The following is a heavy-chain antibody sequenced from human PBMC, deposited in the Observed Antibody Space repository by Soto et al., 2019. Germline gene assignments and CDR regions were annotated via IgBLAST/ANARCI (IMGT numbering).Heavy chain of an antibody. D-gene: IGHD6-19*01. Sequence: HPGGSLRLSCAASGFTFSSYGMHWVRQAPGKGLEWVAVISYDGSNKYYADSVKGRFTISRDNSKNTLYLQMNSLRAEDTAVYYCAKEHWPSSGWYFGYWGQGPLVTVSS. CDR1: GFTFSSYG. CDR3: AKEHWPSSGWYFGY. CDR2: ISYDGSNK. J-gene: IGHJ4*02. V-gene: IGHV3-30*18.